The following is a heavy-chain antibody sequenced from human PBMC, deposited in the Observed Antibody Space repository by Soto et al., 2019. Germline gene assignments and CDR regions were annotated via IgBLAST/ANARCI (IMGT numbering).Heavy chain of an antibody. D-gene: IGHD3-10*01. CDR1: GGSFSGYY. CDR3: ARATYYYGSGSYVVDY. J-gene: IGHJ4*02. CDR2: INHSGST. V-gene: IGHV4-34*01. Sequence: PSETLSLTCAVYGGSFSGYYWSWIRQPPGKGLEWIGEINHSGSTNYNPSLKSRVTISVDTSKNQFSLKLSSVTAADTAVYYCARATYYYGSGSYVVDYWGQGTLVTVS.